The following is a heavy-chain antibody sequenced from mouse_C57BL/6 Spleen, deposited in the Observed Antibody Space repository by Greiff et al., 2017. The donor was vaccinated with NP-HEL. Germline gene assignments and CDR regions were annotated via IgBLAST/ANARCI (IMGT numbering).Heavy chain of an antibody. CDR3: ARSGSSYVDWYFDV. V-gene: IGHV1-4*01. D-gene: IGHD1-1*01. Sequence: QVQLQQSGAELARPGASVKMSCKASGYTFTSYTMHWVKQRPGQGLEWIGYINPSSGYTKYNQKFKDKATSTADKSSSTAYMQLSSLTSEDSAVYYCARSGSSYVDWYFDVWGTGTTVTVSS. CDR1: GYTFTSYT. J-gene: IGHJ1*03. CDR2: INPSSGYT.